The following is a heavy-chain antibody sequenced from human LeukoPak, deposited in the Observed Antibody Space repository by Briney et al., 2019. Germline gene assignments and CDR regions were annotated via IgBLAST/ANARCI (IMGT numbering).Heavy chain of an antibody. J-gene: IGHJ4*02. CDR2: INHSGST. CDR3: ARDVGRNRNYDSSGYYDY. CDR1: GGSFNGYY. D-gene: IGHD3-22*01. Sequence: SETLSLTCAVYGGSFNGYYWSWIRQPPGKGLEWIGEINHSGSTNYNPSLKSRVTISVDTSKNQFSLKLSSVTAADTAVYYCARDVGRNRNYDSSGYYDYWGQGTLVTVSS. V-gene: IGHV4-34*01.